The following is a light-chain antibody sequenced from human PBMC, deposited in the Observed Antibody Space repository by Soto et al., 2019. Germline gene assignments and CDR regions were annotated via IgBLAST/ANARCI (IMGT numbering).Light chain of an antibody. Sequence: DIQMTQSPSSLSASVGDRITITCRASQSISSYLNWYQQKPGKAPKLLIYAASSLQSGVPSRFSGSGSGTDFTLTISSLQPEDFATYYCQQSYSTPVGTFGPGTKLEIK. CDR2: AAS. CDR3: QQSYSTPVGT. CDR1: QSISSY. J-gene: IGKJ2*02. V-gene: IGKV1-39*01.